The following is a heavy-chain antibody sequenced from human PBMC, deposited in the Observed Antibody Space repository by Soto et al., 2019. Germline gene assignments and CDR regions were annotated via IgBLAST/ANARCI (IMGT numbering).Heavy chain of an antibody. J-gene: IGHJ5*02. CDR1: GGTFSSYT. CDR2: IIPILGIA. V-gene: IGHV1-69*08. D-gene: IGHD3-3*01. CDR3: ARDAREALEWFPFNWFDP. Sequence: QVQLVQSGAEVKKPGSSVKVSCKASGGTFSSYTISWVRQAPGQGLEWMGRIIPILGIANYAQKFQGRVTITADKSASTAYMELCSVRSEDTAVYYCARDAREALEWFPFNWFDPWGQGTLVTVSS.